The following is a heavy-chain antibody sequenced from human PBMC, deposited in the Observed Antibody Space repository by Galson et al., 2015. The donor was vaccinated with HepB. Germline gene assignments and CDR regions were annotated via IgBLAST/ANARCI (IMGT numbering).Heavy chain of an antibody. D-gene: IGHD3-16*01. V-gene: IGHV3-30-3*01. CDR3: ARDGGPAWYYYYYGMDV. Sequence: SLRLSCAASGFTFSSYAMHWVRQAPGKGLEWVAVISYDGSNKYYADSVKGRFTISRDNSKNTLYLQMNSLRAEDTAVYYCARDGGPAWYYYYYGMDVWGQGTTVTVSS. CDR1: GFTFSSYA. J-gene: IGHJ6*02. CDR2: ISYDGSNK.